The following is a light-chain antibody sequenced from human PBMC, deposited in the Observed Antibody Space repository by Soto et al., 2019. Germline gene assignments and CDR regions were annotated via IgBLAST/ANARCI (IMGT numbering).Light chain of an antibody. J-gene: IGLJ2*01. CDR2: DVS. CDR1: SSEVGSYNY. V-gene: IGLV2-14*01. CDR3: SSFTTTASLVV. Sequence: SVLTQPASVSGSPGQSITISCAGTSSEVGSYNYVSWYQPHPGKAPKLMIYDVSYRPSGVSNRFAASKSGNTAYLTISGLQAEDEADYYCSSFTTTASLVVFGGGTKVTVL.